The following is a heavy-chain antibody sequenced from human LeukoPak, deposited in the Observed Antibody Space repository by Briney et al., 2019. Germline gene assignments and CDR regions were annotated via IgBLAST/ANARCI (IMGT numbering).Heavy chain of an antibody. Sequence: PSETLSLTCTVSGGSISSGSYYWSWIRQPAGKGLEWIGRIYTSGSTHYNPSLKSRVTISVDTSKNQFSLKLSSVTAADTAVYYCAREITSGYYFLDYWGQGTLVTVSS. V-gene: IGHV4-61*02. CDR2: IYTSGST. CDR3: AREITSGYYFLDY. CDR1: GGSISSGSYY. J-gene: IGHJ4*02. D-gene: IGHD2/OR15-2a*01.